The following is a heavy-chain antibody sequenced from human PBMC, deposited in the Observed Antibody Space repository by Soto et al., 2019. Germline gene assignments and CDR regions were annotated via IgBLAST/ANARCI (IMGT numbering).Heavy chain of an antibody. V-gene: IGHV1-18*04. Sequence: GASVKVSCKASGYTFTSYYMHWVRQAPGQGLEWMGWISAYNGNTNYAQKLQGRVTMTTDTSTSTAYMELRSLRSDDTAVYYCARVAADLGYYYGMDVWGQGTTVTVSS. CDR1: GYTFTSYY. J-gene: IGHJ6*02. CDR2: ISAYNGNT. D-gene: IGHD2-15*01. CDR3: ARVAADLGYYYGMDV.